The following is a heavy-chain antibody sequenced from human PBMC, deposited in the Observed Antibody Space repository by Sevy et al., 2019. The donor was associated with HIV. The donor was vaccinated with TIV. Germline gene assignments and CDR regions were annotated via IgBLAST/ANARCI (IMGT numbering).Heavy chain of an antibody. CDR1: GGSISSYY. V-gene: IGHV4-59*01. CDR2: IYYSGST. J-gene: IGHJ6*02. CDR3: ARDGTVDGMDV. Sequence: SETLSLTCTVSGGSISSYYWSWIRQPPGKGLEWMGYIYYSGSTNYNPSLKSRVTISVDTSKNQFSLKLSSVTAADTAVYYCARDGTVDGMDVWGQGTTVTVSS. D-gene: IGHD1-1*01.